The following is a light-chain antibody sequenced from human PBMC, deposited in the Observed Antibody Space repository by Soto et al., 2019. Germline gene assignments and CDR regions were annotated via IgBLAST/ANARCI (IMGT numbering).Light chain of an antibody. Sequence: DIVMTQSPLSLPVTPGEPASISCRSSQSLLQSNGYNYLDWYLQKPGQSPQLLIYLGSNRASGVPDRVSGSGSCTDFTLTINRVEAEDVGVYCGMEGLQTPRAFGGGTKVEIK. CDR3: MEGLQTPRA. CDR2: LGS. V-gene: IGKV2-28*01. J-gene: IGKJ4*01. CDR1: QSLLQSNGYNY.